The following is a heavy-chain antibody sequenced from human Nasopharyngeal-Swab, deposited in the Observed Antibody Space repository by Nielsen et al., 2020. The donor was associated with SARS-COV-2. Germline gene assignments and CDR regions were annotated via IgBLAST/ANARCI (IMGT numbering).Heavy chain of an antibody. CDR1: GGPISSYY. CDR3: ARRIAAPGGDGMDV. CDR2: IYYSGST. J-gene: IGHJ6*02. V-gene: IGHV4-59*05. Sequence: SETLSLTCTVSGGPISSYYWSWIRQPPGKGLEWIGSIYYSGSTYYNPSLKSRVTISVDTSENQFSLKLSSVTAADTAVYYCARRIAAPGGDGMDVWGQGTTVTVSS. D-gene: IGHD6-6*01.